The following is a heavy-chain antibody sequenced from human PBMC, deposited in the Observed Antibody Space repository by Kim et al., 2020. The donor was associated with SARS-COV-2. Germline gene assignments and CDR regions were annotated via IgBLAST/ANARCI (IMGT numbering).Heavy chain of an antibody. J-gene: IGHJ4*02. CDR3: ARAPRGLRYFDWLYRTFLDS. V-gene: IGHV3-30*04. CDR1: GFTFSSYA. Sequence: GGSLRLSCAASGFTFSSYAMHWVRQAPGKGLEWVAVISYDGSNKYYADSVKGRFTISRDNSKNTLYLQMNSLRAEDTAVYYCARAPRGLRYFDWLYRTFLDSWGQGTLVTVPS. D-gene: IGHD3-9*01. CDR2: ISYDGSNK.